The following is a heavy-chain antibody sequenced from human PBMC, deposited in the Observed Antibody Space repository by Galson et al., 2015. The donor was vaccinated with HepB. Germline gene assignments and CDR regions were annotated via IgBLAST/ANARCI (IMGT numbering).Heavy chain of an antibody. CDR3: ATDHSSGSYYRGAAIDI. CDR2: FDPEDGET. J-gene: IGHJ3*02. D-gene: IGHD3-10*01. CDR1: GYTLTELS. Sequence: SVKVSCKVSGYTLTELSMHWVRQAPGKGLEWMGGFDPEDGETIYAQKFQGRVTMTEDTSTDTAYMELSSLRSEDTAVYYCATDHSSGSYYRGAAIDIWGQGTMVTVSS. V-gene: IGHV1-24*01.